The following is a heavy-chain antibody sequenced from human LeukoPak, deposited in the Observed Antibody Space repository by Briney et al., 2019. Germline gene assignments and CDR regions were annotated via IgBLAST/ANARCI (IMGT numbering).Heavy chain of an antibody. CDR2: IYYSGST. Sequence: SETLSLTCTVSGGSVSSGTYYWSWIRQPPGKGLEWIGYIYYSGSTNYNPSLKSRVTISVDTSKNQFSLKLSSVTAADTAVYYCARSRQWLVMKAFDIWGQGTMVTVSS. V-gene: IGHV4-61*01. D-gene: IGHD6-19*01. J-gene: IGHJ3*02. CDR3: ARSRQWLVMKAFDI. CDR1: GGSVSSGTYY.